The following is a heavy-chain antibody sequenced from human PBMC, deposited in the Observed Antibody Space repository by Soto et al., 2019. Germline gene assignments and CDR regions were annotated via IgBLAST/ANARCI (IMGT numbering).Heavy chain of an antibody. CDR1: GFTFDDYA. J-gene: IGHJ3*02. CDR2: ISWNSGSI. Sequence: GGSLRLSCAASGFTFDDYAMHWVRQAPGKGLEWVSGISWNSGSIGYADSVKGRFTISRDNAKNSLYLQMNSLRAEDTALYYCAKDWDSSSWYGSADNAFDIWGQGTMVTVSS. D-gene: IGHD6-13*01. V-gene: IGHV3-9*01. CDR3: AKDWDSSSWYGSADNAFDI.